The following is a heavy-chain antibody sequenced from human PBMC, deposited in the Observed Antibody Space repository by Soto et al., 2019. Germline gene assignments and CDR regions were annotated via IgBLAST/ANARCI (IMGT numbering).Heavy chain of an antibody. V-gene: IGHV3-74*01. CDR1: GITFSGYW. Sequence: VPLVESGGGSVQPGGSLRLSCVASGITFSGYWMHWVRQVPGKGLVWVARVDSAGSGTSYADSVKGRFTISRDNANNTLSLQMDSLRVEGTAVYYCATVFEHWGEGIPVTVSS. CDR3: ATVFEH. J-gene: IGHJ4*02. CDR2: VDSAGSGT.